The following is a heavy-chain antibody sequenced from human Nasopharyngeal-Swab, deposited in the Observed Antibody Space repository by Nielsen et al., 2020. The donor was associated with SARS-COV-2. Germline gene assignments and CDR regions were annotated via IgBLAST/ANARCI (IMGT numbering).Heavy chain of an antibody. CDR3: ARGRYYGSGDYRPHYFDF. V-gene: IGHV3-21*01. CDR2: ISIGNSYI. Sequence: GWSLRLSCASSGFSFSAPGMSWVRRAPGKGLEWVSSISIGNSYILYADSVKGRFTISRDNVRESLFLQMNSLTADETAVYYCARGRYYGSGDYRPHYFDFWGHGTLVTVSS. CDR1: GFSFSAPG. D-gene: IGHD3-10*01. J-gene: IGHJ4*01.